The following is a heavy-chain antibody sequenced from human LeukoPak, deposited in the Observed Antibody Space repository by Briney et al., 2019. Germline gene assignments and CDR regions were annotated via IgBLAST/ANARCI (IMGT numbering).Heavy chain of an antibody. Sequence: GGSLRLSCAASGFIFSNYWMTWVRQAPGKGLEWVAHIRQDGSERHYVDSVKDRFTISRDNAKNSLDLQMDSLRAEDTAVYNCAKGVAVASPYYFDYWGQGTLVTVSS. V-gene: IGHV3-7*01. D-gene: IGHD6-19*01. CDR2: IRQDGSER. J-gene: IGHJ4*02. CDR1: GFIFSNYW. CDR3: AKGVAVASPYYFDY.